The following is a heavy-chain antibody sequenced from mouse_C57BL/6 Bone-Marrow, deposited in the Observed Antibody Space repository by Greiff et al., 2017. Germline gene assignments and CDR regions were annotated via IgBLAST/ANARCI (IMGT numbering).Heavy chain of an antibody. Sequence: EVKLEESGGGLVQPKGSLKLSCAASGFSFNTYAMNWVRQAPGKGLEWVARIRSKSNNYATYYADSVKDRFTISRDDSESMLYLQMNNLKTEDTAMYYCVRDDYDGYWYFDVWGTGTTVTVSS. CDR3: VRDDYDGYWYFDV. D-gene: IGHD2-4*01. CDR1: GFSFNTYA. V-gene: IGHV10-1*01. J-gene: IGHJ1*03. CDR2: IRSKSNNYAT.